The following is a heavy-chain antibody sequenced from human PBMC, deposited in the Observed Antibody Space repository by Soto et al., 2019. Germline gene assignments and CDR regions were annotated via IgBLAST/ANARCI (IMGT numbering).Heavy chain of an antibody. CDR2: ISAYNGNT. CDR1: GYSFTSYG. Sequence: QVQLVQSGAEVKKPGASVKVSCKASGYSFTSYGISWVRQAPGQGLEWMGWISAYNGNTNYAQKLQGRVTMTTDTPTRTAYMELRSLRSDDTAVYYCAREERGYYSSRDDFSIWGQGTMVTVSS. V-gene: IGHV1-18*01. J-gene: IGHJ3*02. CDR3: AREERGYYSSRDDFSI. D-gene: IGHD2-15*01.